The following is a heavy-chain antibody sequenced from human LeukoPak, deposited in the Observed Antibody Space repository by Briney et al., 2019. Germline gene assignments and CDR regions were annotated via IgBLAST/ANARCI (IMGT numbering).Heavy chain of an antibody. CDR2: IIPIFGTA. J-gene: IGHJ6*03. CDR3: ARVRAVGATTNYYYMDV. Sequence: SVKVSCKASGGTFSSYAISWVRQAPGQGLEWMGGIIPIFGTANYAQKFQGRVTITTDESTSTAYMELCSLRSEDTAVYYCARVRAVGATTNYYYMDVWGKGTTVTVSS. V-gene: IGHV1-69*05. D-gene: IGHD1-26*01. CDR1: GGTFSSYA.